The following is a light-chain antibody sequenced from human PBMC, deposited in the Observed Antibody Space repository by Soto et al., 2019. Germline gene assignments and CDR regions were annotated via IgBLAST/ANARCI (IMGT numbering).Light chain of an antibody. Sequence: QSALTQPASVSGSPGQSITISFTGTSSDVWSYNLVSWYQQHPGKAPKLMIYEVSKRPSGVSNRFSGSKSGNTASLTISGLQAEDEADYYCCSYAGSSTFHVFGTGTKVTVL. CDR1: SSDVWSYNL. J-gene: IGLJ1*01. CDR2: EVS. CDR3: CSYAGSSTFHV. V-gene: IGLV2-23*02.